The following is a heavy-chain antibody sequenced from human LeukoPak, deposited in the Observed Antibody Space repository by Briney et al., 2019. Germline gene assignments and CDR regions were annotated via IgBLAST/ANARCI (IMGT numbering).Heavy chain of an antibody. CDR2: IKEDGGEE. V-gene: IGHV3-7*01. J-gene: IGHJ4*02. D-gene: IGHD4-11*01. CDR3: TRDPGTDYSTYYFDY. CDR1: GFNFSDFW. Sequence: GGSLRLSCAASGFNFSDFWMIWVRQIPGKGLQWVANIKEDGGEEYHVDSVKGRFAISRDNTKRSLFLQMNSLRAEDTAVYYSTRDPGTDYSTYYFDYWGQGTLVTVSS.